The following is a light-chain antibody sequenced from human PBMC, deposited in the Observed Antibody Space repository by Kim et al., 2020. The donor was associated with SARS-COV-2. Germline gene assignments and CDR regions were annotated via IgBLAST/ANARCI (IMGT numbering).Light chain of an antibody. V-gene: IGLV6-57*01. CDR3: QSYDSSNHWV. CDR1: SGSKSSNY. Sequence: NTVTVTCTPSSGSKSSNYSQWYQQRPRSPPTTVIYEDNQRPSGVPDRFSGSIDSSSNSASLTISGLKTEDEADYYCQSYDSSNHWVFGGGTQLTVL. J-gene: IGLJ3*02. CDR2: EDN.